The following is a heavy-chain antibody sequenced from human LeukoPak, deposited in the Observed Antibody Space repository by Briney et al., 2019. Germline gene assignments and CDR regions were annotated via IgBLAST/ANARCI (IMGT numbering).Heavy chain of an antibody. CDR3: ARDNDFFDY. CDR2: IHSSGST. J-gene: IGHJ4*02. V-gene: IGHV4-4*07. Sequence: PSETLSLTCAVSGVSISSYYWSCIRQPAGKGLEWIGRIHSSGSTHYNPSLKSRVTMSLDTSKNQFSLKLTSVTAADTAVYYCARDNDFFDYWGQGTLVTVSS. CDR1: GVSISSYY.